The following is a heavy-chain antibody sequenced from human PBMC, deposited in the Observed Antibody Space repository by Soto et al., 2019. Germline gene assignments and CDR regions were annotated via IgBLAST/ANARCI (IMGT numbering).Heavy chain of an antibody. CDR2: IYYSGST. Sequence: SETLSLTCTVSGGSISSYYWSWIRQPPGKGLEWIGYIYYSGSTNYNPSLKSRVTISVDTSKNQFSLKLSSVTAADTAVYYCARGLGYCSGGSCDTPFGFDYWGQGTLVTVSS. CDR1: GGSISSYY. V-gene: IGHV4-59*08. CDR3: ARGLGYCSGGSCDTPFGFDY. J-gene: IGHJ4*02. D-gene: IGHD2-15*01.